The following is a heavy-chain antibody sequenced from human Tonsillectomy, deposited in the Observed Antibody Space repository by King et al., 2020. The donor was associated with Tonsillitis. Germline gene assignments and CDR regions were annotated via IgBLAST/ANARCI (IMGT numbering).Heavy chain of an antibody. V-gene: IGHV3-30*03. CDR2: TSNDGGNQ. CDR3: VRIIGDCRGVTCYSEFDS. D-gene: IGHD2-15*01. J-gene: IGHJ4*02. CDR1: GFMFSYYA. Sequence: QVQLVESGGGVVQPGRSLRLSCAASGFMFSYYAMHWARQAPGKGLEWVAVTSNDGGNQNYANSVKGRFTISRDNSNNTLYLQMKSRRAEDTAVYYCVRIIGDCRGVTCYSEFDSWGQGTLVTVST.